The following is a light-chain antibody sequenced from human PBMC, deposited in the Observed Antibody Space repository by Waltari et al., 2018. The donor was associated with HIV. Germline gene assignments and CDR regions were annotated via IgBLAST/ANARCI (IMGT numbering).Light chain of an antibody. CDR1: SSNIGSNY. V-gene: IGLV1-47*01. Sequence: QSVLTQPPSASGTPGQRVTISCSGSSSNIGSNYVYWYQQLPGPAPQLLIFRNNHRPSGVPVLFSGSKAGTSASLAISGLRSEDEADYYCAAWDDSLSGPVFGGGTKLTVL. CDR3: AAWDDSLSGPV. J-gene: IGLJ2*01. CDR2: RNN.